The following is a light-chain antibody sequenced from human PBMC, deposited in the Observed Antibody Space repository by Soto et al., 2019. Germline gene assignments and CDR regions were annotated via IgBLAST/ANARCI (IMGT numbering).Light chain of an antibody. CDR2: DVT. CDR3: SSYSRTSTRRL. V-gene: IGLV2-14*03. Sequence: QSVLTQPASVSGSPGQSITIPCTGTSNDIGGYNYVSWYQQFPGKAPKLIIYDVTNRPSGASFRFSGSKSGNTTSLTISGLQAEDEAGYHCSSYSRTSTRRLFGAGTKVTVL. J-gene: IGLJ1*01. CDR1: SNDIGGYNY.